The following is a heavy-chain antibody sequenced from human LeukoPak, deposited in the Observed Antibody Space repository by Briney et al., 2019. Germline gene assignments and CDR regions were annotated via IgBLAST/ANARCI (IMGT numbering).Heavy chain of an antibody. CDR2: IHYSGST. J-gene: IGHJ4*02. CDR1: GGSISTFY. V-gene: IGHV4-59*12. D-gene: IGHD2-15*01. Sequence: SETLSLTCTVSGGSISTFYWSWIRQPPGKGLEWIGYIHYSGSTNYNPSLKSRVTISVDTSKNQLSLKVSSVIAADTAVYYCAREWSAFDYWGQGTLVTVSS. CDR3: AREWSAFDY.